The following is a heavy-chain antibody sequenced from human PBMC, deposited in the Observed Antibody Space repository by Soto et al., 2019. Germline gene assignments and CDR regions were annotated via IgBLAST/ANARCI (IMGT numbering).Heavy chain of an antibody. CDR2: ICYSGST. CDR3: ARLDGNSADYYYGMDV. Sequence: SETLSLTCTVSGDSITSSSFCWSWIRQPPGKGLEWIGTICYSGSTYYNPSLQSRVTMSVDTSKNQFSLKLSSVTAADTGVYYCARLDGNSADYYYGMDVWGRGTTVTSP. CDR1: GDSITSSSFC. V-gene: IGHV4-39*01. D-gene: IGHD6-19*01. J-gene: IGHJ6*02.